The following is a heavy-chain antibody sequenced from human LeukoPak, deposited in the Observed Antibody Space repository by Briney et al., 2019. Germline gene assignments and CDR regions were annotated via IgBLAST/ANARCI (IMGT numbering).Heavy chain of an antibody. V-gene: IGHV1-18*01. D-gene: IGHD5-24*01. J-gene: IGHJ4*02. CDR1: GYTFTTYG. CDR2: ISTHTDNK. CDR3: ARRMKRWLGVDY. Sequence: ASVKVSCKASGYTFTTYGISWVRQAPGQGLEWMGWISTHTDNKNYAQKIQDRVTMTIDTSTNTAYLELRSLQSDETGVYYCARRMKRWLGVDYWGQGTLITVSS.